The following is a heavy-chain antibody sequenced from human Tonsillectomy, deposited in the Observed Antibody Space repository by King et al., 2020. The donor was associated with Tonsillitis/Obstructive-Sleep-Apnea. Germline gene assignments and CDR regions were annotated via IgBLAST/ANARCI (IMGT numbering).Heavy chain of an antibody. J-gene: IGHJ6*03. CDR2: IYSGGST. CDR3: ARNLGYYYYYYMDV. D-gene: IGHD7-27*01. Sequence: VQLVESGGGLIQPGGSLRLSCAASGFTVSSNYMSWVRQAPGKGLEWVSVIYSGGSTYYADSVKGRFTISRDNSKNTLYLQMNSLRAEDTAVYYCARNLGYYYYYYMDVWAKGPRSPSP. CDR1: GFTVSSNY. V-gene: IGHV3-53*01.